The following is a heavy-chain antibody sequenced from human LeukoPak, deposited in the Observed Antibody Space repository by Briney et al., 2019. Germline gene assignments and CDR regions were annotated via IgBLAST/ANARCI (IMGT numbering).Heavy chain of an antibody. CDR3: ARDLSVAGTSGFDY. D-gene: IGHD6-19*01. Sequence: GASVKVSCKASGGTFSSYAISWVRQAPGQGLEWMGGIIPIFGTANYAQKFQGRVTITADESTSTAYMELSSLRSEDTAVYYCARDLSVAGTSGFDYWGQGTLVTVSS. CDR1: GGTFSSYA. J-gene: IGHJ4*02. V-gene: IGHV1-69*01. CDR2: IIPIFGTA.